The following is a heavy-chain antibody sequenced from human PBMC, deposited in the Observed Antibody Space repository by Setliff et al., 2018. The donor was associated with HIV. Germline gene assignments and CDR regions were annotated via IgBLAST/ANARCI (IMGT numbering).Heavy chain of an antibody. CDR1: GDSVNDRSYF. J-gene: IGHJ5*02. CDR2: FYYNGDS. CDR3: ASRWGLFGVAPT. V-gene: IGHV4-39*01. Sequence: SETLSLTCTVSGDSVNDRSYFWGWIRQPPGKGLEWIGTFYYNGDSRYNPSLKSRVTISVDTSKNQFSLNLNSVTAADTAVYYCASRWGLFGVAPTWGQGTLVTVSS. D-gene: IGHD3-3*01.